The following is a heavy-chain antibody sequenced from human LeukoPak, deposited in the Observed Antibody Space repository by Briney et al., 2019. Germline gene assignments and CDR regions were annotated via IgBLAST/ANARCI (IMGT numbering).Heavy chain of an antibody. D-gene: IGHD2-2*01. CDR2: IYYSGST. J-gene: IGHJ6*03. V-gene: IGHV4-59*08. Sequence: SETLSLTCTVSGGSISSYYWSWIRQPPGKGLEWIGYIYYSGSTNYNPSLKSRVTISVDTSKNQFSLKLSSVTAADTAVYYCARRAIAVVPAAPYYYYYMDVWGKGTTVTVSS. CDR1: GGSISSYY. CDR3: ARRAIAVVPAAPYYYYYMDV.